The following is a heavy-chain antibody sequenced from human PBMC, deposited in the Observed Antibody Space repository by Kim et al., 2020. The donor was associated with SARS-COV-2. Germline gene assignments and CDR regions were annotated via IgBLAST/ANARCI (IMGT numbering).Heavy chain of an antibody. D-gene: IGHD6-13*01. CDR2: IDPSDSYT. V-gene: IGHV5-10-1*01. J-gene: IGHJ6*02. CDR3: AREGALGGAAAGTYYYGMDV. CDR1: GYSFTSYW. Sequence: GESLKISCKGSGYSFTSYWISWVRQMPGKGLEWMGRIDPSDSYTNYSPSFQGHVTISADKSISTAYLQWSSLKASDTAMYYCAREGALGGAAAGTYYYGMDVWGQGTTVTVSS.